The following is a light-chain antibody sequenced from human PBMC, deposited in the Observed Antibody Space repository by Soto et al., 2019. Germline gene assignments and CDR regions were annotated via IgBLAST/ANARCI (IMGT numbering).Light chain of an antibody. CDR3: QQYDSSPPYT. J-gene: IGKJ2*01. Sequence: EIVLTQSPGTLSLSPGERVTLSCRASQSVSSSYLDWYQQQPAHAPRLLIYGASSRATGIPDRSSGSGCGTDITLTISRREPEDFAVSYCQQYDSSPPYTFGHGTKLEIK. CDR2: GAS. CDR1: QSVSSSY. V-gene: IGKV3-20*01.